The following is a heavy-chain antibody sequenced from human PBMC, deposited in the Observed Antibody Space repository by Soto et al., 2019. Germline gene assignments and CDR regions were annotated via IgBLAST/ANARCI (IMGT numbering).Heavy chain of an antibody. J-gene: IGHJ6*02. CDR3: ARDLGDPNYYGSGSYYYGMDV. CDR1: GGSISSGGYY. Sequence: PSETLSLTCTVSGGSISSGGYYWSWIRQHPGKGLEWIGYIYYSGSTYYNPSLKSRVTISVDTSKNQFSLKLSSVTAADTAVYYCARDLGDPNYYGSGSYYYGMDVWGQGTTVTVSS. CDR2: IYYSGST. V-gene: IGHV4-31*03. D-gene: IGHD3-10*01.